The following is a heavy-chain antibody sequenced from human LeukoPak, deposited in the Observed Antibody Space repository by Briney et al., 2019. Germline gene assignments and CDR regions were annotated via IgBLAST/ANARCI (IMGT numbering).Heavy chain of an antibody. CDR3: ARDQQQLVFPLGVDY. V-gene: IGHV3-21*04. CDR2: ISSSSSYI. D-gene: IGHD6-13*01. Sequence: KSGGSLRLSCAASGFTFSSYSMNWVRQAPGKGLEWVSSISSSSSYIYYADSVKGRFTISRDNAKNSLYLQMNSLRVEDTAVYYCARDQQQLVFPLGVDYWGQGTLVTVSS. CDR1: GFTFSSYS. J-gene: IGHJ4*02.